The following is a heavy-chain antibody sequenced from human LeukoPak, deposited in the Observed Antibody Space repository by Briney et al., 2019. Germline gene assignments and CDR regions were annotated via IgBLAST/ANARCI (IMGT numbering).Heavy chain of an antibody. Sequence: SETLSLTCTVSGGSISSSSYYWGWIRQPPGKGLEWIGSIYYSGSTYYNPSLKSRVTISVDTSKNQFSLKLSSVTAADTAVYYCASSSSWMDYYYGMDVWGQGTTVTVSS. CDR3: ASSSSWMDYYYGMDV. V-gene: IGHV4-39*01. CDR1: GGSISSSSYY. CDR2: IYYSGST. D-gene: IGHD6-13*01. J-gene: IGHJ6*02.